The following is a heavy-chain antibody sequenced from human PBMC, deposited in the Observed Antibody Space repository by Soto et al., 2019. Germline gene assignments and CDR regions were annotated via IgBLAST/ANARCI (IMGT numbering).Heavy chain of an antibody. Sequence: PVGSLRLSCAGSGFTFSNAWMNWVRQAPGKGLEWVGRIKSKADGGTTDYAAPVKDTFTISRDDSKNTVYLQMNSLKTEDTAVYYCSTGGYYIDFWGQGALVTVSS. CDR1: GFTFSNAW. V-gene: IGHV3-15*07. CDR3: STGGYYIDF. CDR2: IKSKADGGTT. J-gene: IGHJ4*02.